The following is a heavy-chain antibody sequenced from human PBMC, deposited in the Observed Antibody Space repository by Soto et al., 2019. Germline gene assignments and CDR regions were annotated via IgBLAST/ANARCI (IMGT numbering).Heavy chain of an antibody. CDR1: GFTFVDYA. V-gene: IGHV3-9*01. CDR3: AKGQYYYDSSGYLTLDY. Sequence: SLRLSCAASGFTFVDYAMHWVRQAPGKGLEWVSGISWNSGSIGYADSVKGRFTISRDNAKNSLYLQMNSLRAEDTALYYCAKGQYYYDSSGYLTLDYWGQGTLVTVSS. CDR2: ISWNSGSI. D-gene: IGHD3-22*01. J-gene: IGHJ4*02.